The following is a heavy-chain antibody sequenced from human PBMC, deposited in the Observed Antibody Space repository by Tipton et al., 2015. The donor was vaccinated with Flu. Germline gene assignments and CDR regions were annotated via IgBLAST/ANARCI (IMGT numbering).Heavy chain of an antibody. D-gene: IGHD3-10*01. CDR1: GGSFSSFY. V-gene: IGHV4-4*07. CDR2: IYTTGST. J-gene: IGHJ4*02. CDR3: ARSPSYSGSGIYPYYFDD. Sequence: TLSLTCTVSGGSFSSFYWTWIRQPAGKGLEWIGRIYTTGSTNYNPSLRSRVTISGDTSKNQFSLQLNSVTAEDTAVYYCARSPSYSGSGIYPYYFDDWGQGTLVTVSS.